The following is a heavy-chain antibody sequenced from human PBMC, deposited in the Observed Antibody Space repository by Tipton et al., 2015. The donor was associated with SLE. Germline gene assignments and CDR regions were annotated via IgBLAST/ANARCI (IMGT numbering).Heavy chain of an antibody. CDR2: ISYDGSNK. CDR1: GFTFSSYA. D-gene: IGHD3-22*01. V-gene: IGHV3-30*04. Sequence: QVQLVQSGGGVVQPGRSLRLSCAASGFTFSSYAMHWVRQAPGKGLEWVAVISYDGSNKYYADSVKGRFTISRDNSKNTLYLRMNSLRAEDTAVYYCARDIHSSGIYYFDYWGQGTLVTVSS. CDR3: ARDIHSSGIYYFDY. J-gene: IGHJ4*02.